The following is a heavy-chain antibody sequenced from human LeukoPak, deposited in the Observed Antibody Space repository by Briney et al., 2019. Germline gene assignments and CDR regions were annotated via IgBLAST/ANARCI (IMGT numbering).Heavy chain of an antibody. CDR2: IYYSGST. CDR1: GGSISSYY. J-gene: IGHJ3*02. CDR3: ARDRDGYYDTPGAFDI. D-gene: IGHD3-22*01. V-gene: IGHV4-59*01. Sequence: SETLSLTCTVSGGSISSYYWSWIRQPPGKGLEWIGYIYYSGSTNYNPSLKSRVTISVDTSKNQFSLKLSSVTAADTAVYYCARDRDGYYDTPGAFDIWGQGTMVTVSS.